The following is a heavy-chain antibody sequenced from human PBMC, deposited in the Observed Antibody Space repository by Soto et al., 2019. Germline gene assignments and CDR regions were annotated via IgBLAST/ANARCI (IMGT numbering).Heavy chain of an antibody. J-gene: IGHJ6*02. Sequence: QLQLQESGPGLVKPSETLSLTCTVSGGSISSSSYYWGWIRQPPGKGLEWIGSIYYSGSTYYNPSLKSRVSMSVDTSKSQFSLKLSSVTAAAPAVYYCARVDTAMLGPVSYYYGMDVWGQGATVTVSS. V-gene: IGHV4-39*01. CDR3: ARVDTAMLGPVSYYYGMDV. CDR2: IYYSGST. CDR1: GGSISSSSYY. D-gene: IGHD5-18*01.